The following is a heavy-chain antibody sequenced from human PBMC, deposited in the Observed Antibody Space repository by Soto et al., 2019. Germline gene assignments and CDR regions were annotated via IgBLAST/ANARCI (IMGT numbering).Heavy chain of an antibody. CDR2: IVVGSGNT. V-gene: IGHV1-58*01. D-gene: IGHD2-15*01. CDR3: AADVLTYGNGGYFFDGFDT. J-gene: IGHJ3*02. Sequence: SGEVSFKASCLTFLYSAVQWVRQIRGRRLEWIGWIVVGSGNTNYAQDFQGRVTIKRDMSTDTVYMELSSLSSEDSAVFFCAADVLTYGNGGYFFDGFDTWGQGTKVTVSS. CDR1: CLTFLYSA.